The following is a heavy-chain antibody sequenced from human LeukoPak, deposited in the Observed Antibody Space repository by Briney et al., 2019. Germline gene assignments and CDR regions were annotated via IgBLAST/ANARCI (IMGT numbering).Heavy chain of an antibody. D-gene: IGHD3-22*01. Sequence: PGGSLRLSCAASGFTFSSHAMSWVRQAPGKGLEWVSAISSSGGSTYYADSVKGRFTISRDNSKNTLYLQMNSLRAEDTAVYYCAKFYYDSSGYYYFSPNFDYWGQGTLVTVSS. CDR3: AKFYYDSSGYYYFSPNFDY. CDR1: GFTFSSHA. J-gene: IGHJ4*02. V-gene: IGHV3-23*01. CDR2: ISSSGGST.